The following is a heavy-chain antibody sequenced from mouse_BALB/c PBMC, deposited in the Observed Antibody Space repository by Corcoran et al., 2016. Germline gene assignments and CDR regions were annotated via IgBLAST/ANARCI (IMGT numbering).Heavy chain of an antibody. Sequence: EVLRQAAGPVLVKLGASGRIPCTASGYTFIDYNMDWVRQSHGKSLEWTGETNPRSGGTIYNQTFKGKATFNVDKSSSTAYMELRSLTSEDTAVYYCARWGITTFDYWGQGTTVTVSS. D-gene: IGHD1-1*01. V-gene: IGHV1-18*01. CDR3: ARWGITTFDY. J-gene: IGHJ2*01. CDR1: GYTFIDYN. CDR2: TNPRSGGT.